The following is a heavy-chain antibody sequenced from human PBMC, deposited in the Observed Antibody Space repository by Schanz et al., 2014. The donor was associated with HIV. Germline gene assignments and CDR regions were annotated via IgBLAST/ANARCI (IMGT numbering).Heavy chain of an antibody. Sequence: QVQLVQSGAEVKKPGSSVKVSCKASGDTVDNYVISWVRQALGQGPEWMGGILRLSGTPTYAQEFQDRVTITADESTNTAYLEVRSLRSGDTAVYYCARGGYYEDEEGYSIDSFDVWGPGTVVTVS. V-gene: IGHV1-69*01. J-gene: IGHJ3*01. D-gene: IGHD3-16*01. CDR2: ILRLSGTP. CDR1: GDTVDNYV. CDR3: ARGGYYEDEEGYSIDSFDV.